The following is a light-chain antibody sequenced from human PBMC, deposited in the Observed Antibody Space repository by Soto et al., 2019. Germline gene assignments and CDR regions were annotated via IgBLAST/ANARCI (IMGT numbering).Light chain of an antibody. J-gene: IGKJ5*01. CDR1: QSVSSNY. V-gene: IGKV3-20*01. CDR2: GAS. CDR3: QQYGSSPST. Sequence: STLTLSPGKRATLSCRASQSVSSNYLAWYQQKPGQAPRLLIYGASSRATGIPDRFSGSGSGTDFTLTISRLEPEDFAVYYCQQYGSSPSTFGQGTQVEIK.